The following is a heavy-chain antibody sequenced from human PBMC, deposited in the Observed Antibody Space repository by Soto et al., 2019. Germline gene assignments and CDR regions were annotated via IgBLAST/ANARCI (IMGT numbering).Heavy chain of an antibody. Sequence: SETLSLTCTVSGGSISSGDYYWSWIRQPPGKGLEWIGYIYYSGSTYYNPSLKSRVTISVDTSRNQFSLKLSSVTATDTAVYYCARDGDNGGNSWFDPWGQGTLVTVSS. D-gene: IGHD2-21*02. J-gene: IGHJ5*02. CDR3: ARDGDNGGNSWFDP. CDR2: IYYSGST. CDR1: GGSISSGDYY. V-gene: IGHV4-30-4*01.